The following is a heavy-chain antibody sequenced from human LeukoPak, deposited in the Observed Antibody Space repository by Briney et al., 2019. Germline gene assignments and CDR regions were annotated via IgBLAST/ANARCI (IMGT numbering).Heavy chain of an antibody. CDR3: ARDPRTTTSRNWFDP. D-gene: IGHD1/OR15-1a*01. CDR1: GGSLSGYY. Sequence: SETLSLTCAVYGGSLSGYYWSWIRQPPGKGLEWIGEIEYSGNTNYNPSLKSRVTMSVDMSKNQISLKLNSVTAADTAVYYCARDPRTTTSRNWFDPWGQGTLVTVSA. J-gene: IGHJ5*02. CDR2: IEYSGNT. V-gene: IGHV4-34*01.